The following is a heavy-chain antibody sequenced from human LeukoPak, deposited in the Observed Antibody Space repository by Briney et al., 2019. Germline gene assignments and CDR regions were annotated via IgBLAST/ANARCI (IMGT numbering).Heavy chain of an antibody. Sequence: PGGSLRLSCAASGFTFSSYAMSWVRQAPGKGLEWVSGISGSGDNTYYADSVKGRFTISRDNSKNTLYVQVNSLGTEDTAAYYCARGINWGSAGVDYWGQGTLVTVPS. CDR3: ARGINWGSAGVDY. J-gene: IGHJ4*02. V-gene: IGHV3-23*01. D-gene: IGHD7-27*01. CDR2: ISGSGDNT. CDR1: GFTFSSYA.